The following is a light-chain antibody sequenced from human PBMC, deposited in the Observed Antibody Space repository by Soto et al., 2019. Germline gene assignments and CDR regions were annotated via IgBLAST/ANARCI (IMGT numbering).Light chain of an antibody. CDR1: QTVRNNY. J-gene: IGKJ4*01. CDR3: QQRSNWPLT. Sequence: EFVLTQSPGTLSLSPGERATLSCRASQTVRNNYLAWYQQKPGQAPKLLIYEASNRASGIPARFSGSGSGTDFTLTISSLEPEDFAVYYCQQRSNWPLTFGGGTKVDSK. CDR2: EAS. V-gene: IGKV3-11*01.